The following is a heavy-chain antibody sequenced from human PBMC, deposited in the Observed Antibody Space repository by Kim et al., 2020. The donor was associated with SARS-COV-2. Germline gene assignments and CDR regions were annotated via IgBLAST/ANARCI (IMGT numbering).Heavy chain of an antibody. CDR2: ICWNSRGI. D-gene: IGHD3-16*01. CDR3: AGKKGGQHSFDY. V-gene: IGHV3-9*01. CDR1: GFSFEDYA. J-gene: IGHJ4*02. Sequence: GGSLRLSCAASGFSFEDYAMHWVRQAPGKGLEWVSGICWNSRGIVYADSVKGRFTISRENAKNSLYLQMNSLTAEDTALYYCAGKKGGQHSFDYWGQGTLVTLSS.